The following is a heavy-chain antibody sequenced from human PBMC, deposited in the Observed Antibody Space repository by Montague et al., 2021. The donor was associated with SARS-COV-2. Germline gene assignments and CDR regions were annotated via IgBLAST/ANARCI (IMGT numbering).Heavy chain of an antibody. CDR3: ARLNFHITIFGVVSSRVFDY. CDR1: GGSISSSSNY. V-gene: IGHV4-39*01. J-gene: IGHJ4*02. Sequence: SETRSLTRTVSGGSISSSSNYWGWIHQPPGKGLEWIGNIYYSGSTYYNPSLKSRVTISVDTSKNQFSLKLSSVTAADTAVYYCARLNFHITIFGVVSSRVFDYWGQGTLVTVSS. CDR2: IYYSGST. D-gene: IGHD3-3*01.